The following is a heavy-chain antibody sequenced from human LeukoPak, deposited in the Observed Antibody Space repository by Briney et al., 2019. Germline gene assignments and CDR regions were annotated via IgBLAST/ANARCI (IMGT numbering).Heavy chain of an antibody. CDR3: ATPGAGYCSGGSCYMLAY. J-gene: IGHJ3*01. D-gene: IGHD2-15*01. Sequence: GGSLRLSCAASGFTFSSYAMHWVRQAPGKGLEWVAVISYDGSNKYYADSVKGRFTISRDNSKNTLYPQMNSLRAEDTAVYYCATPGAGYCSGGSCYMLAYWGQGTMVTVSS. CDR2: ISYDGSNK. V-gene: IGHV3-30*04. CDR1: GFTFSSYA.